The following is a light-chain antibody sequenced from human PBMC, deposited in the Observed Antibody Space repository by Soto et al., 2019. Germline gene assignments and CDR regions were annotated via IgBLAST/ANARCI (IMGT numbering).Light chain of an antibody. Sequence: QSALTQPASVSGSPGQSITISCTGTSSNVGSYKLVSWYQQHPGKAPKLMIFEVNKRPSGVSNRFSGSKSGNTASLTISGLQAEDEADYYCCSYAGSFVVFGGGTKVTVL. CDR1: SSNVGSYKL. CDR3: CSYAGSFVV. J-gene: IGLJ2*01. V-gene: IGLV2-23*02. CDR2: EVN.